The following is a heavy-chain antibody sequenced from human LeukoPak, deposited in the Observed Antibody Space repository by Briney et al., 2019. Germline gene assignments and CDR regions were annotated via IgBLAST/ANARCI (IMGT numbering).Heavy chain of an antibody. Sequence: SVKVFCKASGGTFSSYAISWVRQAPGQGLEWMGGIIPIFGTANYAQKFQGRVTITADESTSTAYMELSSLRSEDTAVYYCARSDSGYDYNWFDPWGQGTLVTVSS. CDR1: GGTFSSYA. J-gene: IGHJ5*02. V-gene: IGHV1-69*01. D-gene: IGHD5-12*01. CDR2: IIPIFGTA. CDR3: ARSDSGYDYNWFDP.